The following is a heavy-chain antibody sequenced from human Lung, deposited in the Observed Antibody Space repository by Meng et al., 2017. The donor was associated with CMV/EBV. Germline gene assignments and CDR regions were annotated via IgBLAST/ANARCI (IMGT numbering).Heavy chain of an antibody. CDR2: FDPEDGET. V-gene: IGHV1-24*01. Sequence: ASXXVSXKVFGYTLTELSMHWVRQGPGKGLEWMGGFDPEDGETIYAQKFQGRVTMTEGTSTDTAYMELSSLRPEDTAVYYGVTVGLLGYYTAHYYGMDVWXQGTXVTVSS. CDR3: VTVGLLGYYTAHYYGMDV. CDR1: GYTLTELS. J-gene: IGHJ6*02. D-gene: IGHD3-3*01.